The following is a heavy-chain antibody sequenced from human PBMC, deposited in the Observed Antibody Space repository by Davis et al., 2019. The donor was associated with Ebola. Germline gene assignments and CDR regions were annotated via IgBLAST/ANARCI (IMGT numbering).Heavy chain of an antibody. CDR1: GFIFSDYW. D-gene: IGHD5-12*01. Sequence: GESLKISCAASGFIFSDYWMHWVRQAPGKGLVWVSRINGDGTITNYADSVKGRFTISRDNAKNSLFLQMNSLRAEDTAFYYCASGDGRGSSYDMDVWGQGTTVTVSS. V-gene: IGHV3-74*01. CDR2: INGDGTIT. CDR3: ASGDGRGSSYDMDV. J-gene: IGHJ6*02.